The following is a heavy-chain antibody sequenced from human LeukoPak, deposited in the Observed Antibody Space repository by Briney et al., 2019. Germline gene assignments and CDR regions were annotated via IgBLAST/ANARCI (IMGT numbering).Heavy chain of an antibody. CDR3: ARDGYQLPALGYYYYYMDV. CDR1: GFTFSSYA. J-gene: IGHJ6*03. Sequence: GGSLRLSCAASGFTFSSYAMHWVRQAPGKGLEWVVVISYDGSNKYYADSVKGRFTISRDNSKNTLYLQMNSLRAEDTAVYYCARDGYQLPALGYYYYYMDVWGKGTTVTVSS. V-gene: IGHV3-30-3*01. CDR2: ISYDGSNK. D-gene: IGHD2-2*01.